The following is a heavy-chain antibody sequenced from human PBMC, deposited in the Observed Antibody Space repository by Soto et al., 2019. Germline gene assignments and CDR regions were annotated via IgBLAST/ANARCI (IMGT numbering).Heavy chain of an antibody. V-gene: IGHV1-18*01. D-gene: IGHD6-19*01. CDR1: GYSITRDG. CDR2: ISAYNGNT. Sequence: ASVKVYCKASGYSITRDGISWVRQAPGQGLEWMGWISAYNGNTNYAQKLQGRVTMTTDTSTSTAYMELRSLRSDDTAVYYCARSYGSGWLPRWDDVLDIWVQGTMVTVSS. J-gene: IGHJ3*02. CDR3: ARSYGSGWLPRWDDVLDI.